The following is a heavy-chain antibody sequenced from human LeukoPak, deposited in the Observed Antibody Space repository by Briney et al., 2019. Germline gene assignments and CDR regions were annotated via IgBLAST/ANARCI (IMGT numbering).Heavy chain of an antibody. CDR3: ARGGSAWDNPFDY. J-gene: IGHJ4*02. Sequence: ASVKVSCKASGYTFSGYYIHWVRQAPGQGLEWMGWINPTSGGTKYAQKFQGRVTMTRDTSISTAYMELSRLRADDTAVFYCARGGSAWDNPFDYWGQGTLVTVSS. V-gene: IGHV1-2*02. CDR2: INPTSGGT. D-gene: IGHD6-19*01. CDR1: GYTFSGYY.